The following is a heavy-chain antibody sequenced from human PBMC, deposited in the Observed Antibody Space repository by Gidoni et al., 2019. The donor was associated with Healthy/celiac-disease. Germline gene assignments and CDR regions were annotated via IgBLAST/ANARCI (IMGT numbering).Heavy chain of an antibody. V-gene: IGHV3-23*01. D-gene: IGHD5-12*01. Sequence: EVQLLESGGGLVQPGGSLRLSCAASGFTFSSYAMSWVRQAPGKGLEWVSAISGSGGSTYYADSVKGRFTISRDNSKNTLYLQMNSLRAEDTAVYYCAKFQIVATIRDANFDYWGQGTLVTVSS. CDR2: ISGSGGST. CDR3: AKFQIVATIRDANFDY. CDR1: GFTFSSYA. J-gene: IGHJ4*02.